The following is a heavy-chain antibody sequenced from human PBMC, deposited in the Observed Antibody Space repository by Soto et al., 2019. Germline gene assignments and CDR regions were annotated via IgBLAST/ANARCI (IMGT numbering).Heavy chain of an antibody. CDR2: IKQDGSEK. J-gene: IGHJ4*02. D-gene: IGHD6-19*01. V-gene: IGHV3-7*04. CDR1: GFTFSSYW. Sequence: PGGSLRLSCAASGFTFSSYWMSWVRQAPWKGLEWVANIKQDGSEKYYVDSVKGRFTISRDNAKNSLYLQMNSLRAEDTAVYYCARVRWGSGWPIYFDYWGQGPLLTVSS. CDR3: ARVRWGSGWPIYFDY.